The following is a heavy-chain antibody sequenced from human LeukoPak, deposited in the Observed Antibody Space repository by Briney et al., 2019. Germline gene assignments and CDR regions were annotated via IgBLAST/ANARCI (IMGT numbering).Heavy chain of an antibody. CDR3: ARLSNGYSGYYLDY. Sequence: ASVKVSCKASGGTFSSYAISWVRQAPGQGLEWMGRIIPIFGTANYAQKFQGRVTITTDESTSTAYMELSSLRSEDTAVYYCARLSNGYSGYYLDYWGQGTLVTVSS. CDR2: IIPIFGTA. J-gene: IGHJ4*02. CDR1: GGTFSSYA. V-gene: IGHV1-69*05. D-gene: IGHD5-18*01.